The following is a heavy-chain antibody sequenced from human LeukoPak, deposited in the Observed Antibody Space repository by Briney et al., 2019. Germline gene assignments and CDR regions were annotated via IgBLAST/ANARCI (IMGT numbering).Heavy chain of an antibody. Sequence: PGGSLRLSCAASGFTFSGYAMTWVRQSPGKGLQWVSTISGSGVTTYYADSVMGRFTISRDSSKNTLYLQMNSLKAEDTAVYYCAKYDFWSGYTLPYYYYGMDVWGQGTTVTVSS. CDR3: AKYDFWSGYTLPYYYYGMDV. CDR2: ISGSGVTT. CDR1: GFTFSGYA. D-gene: IGHD3-3*01. V-gene: IGHV3-23*01. J-gene: IGHJ6*02.